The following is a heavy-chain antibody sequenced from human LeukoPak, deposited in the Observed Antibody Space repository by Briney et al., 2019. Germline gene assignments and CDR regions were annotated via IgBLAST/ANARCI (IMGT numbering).Heavy chain of an antibody. D-gene: IGHD6-13*01. V-gene: IGHV3-11*04. Sequence: GGSLRLSCAASGFTFIDYYMGGIRQAPGRGLEWVSYISSSGSTIYYADSVKGRFTISRDNAKNSLYLQMNSLRAEDTAVYYCAKAAAGIVYWGQGTLVTVSS. CDR1: GFTFIDYY. CDR3: AKAAAGIVY. J-gene: IGHJ4*02. CDR2: ISSSGSTI.